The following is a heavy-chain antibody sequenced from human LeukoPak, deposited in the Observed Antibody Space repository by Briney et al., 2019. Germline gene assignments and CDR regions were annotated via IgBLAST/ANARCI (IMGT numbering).Heavy chain of an antibody. V-gene: IGHV3-48*04. CDR2: ISNSGSTI. CDR3: ARDSGGSSPFDY. J-gene: IGHJ4*02. CDR1: GFTFSSYS. D-gene: IGHD2-15*01. Sequence: PGGSLRLSCAGSGFTFSSYSMNWVRQAPGKGLEWVSYISNSGSTIYYADSVKGRFTISRDNAKNSLYLQMNSLRAEDTAVYYCARDSGGSSPFDYWGQGTLVTVSS.